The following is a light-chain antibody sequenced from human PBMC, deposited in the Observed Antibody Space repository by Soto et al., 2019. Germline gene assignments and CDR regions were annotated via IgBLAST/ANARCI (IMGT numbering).Light chain of an antibody. CDR3: SSYTSTNTPYV. CDR1: SSDVGAYNF. V-gene: IGLV2-14*01. J-gene: IGLJ1*01. CDR2: EVT. Sequence: QPVLTQPASVSGSPGQSITISCAGSSSDVGAYNFVSWYQHHPGKAPKLILYEVTTRPSGVSSRFSGSKSGNTASLTISGLQADDEANYYCSSYTSTNTPYVFGTGTKLTVL.